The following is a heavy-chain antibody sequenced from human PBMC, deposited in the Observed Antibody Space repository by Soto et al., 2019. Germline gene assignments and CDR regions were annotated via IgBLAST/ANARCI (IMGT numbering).Heavy chain of an antibody. CDR3: ERGGYGDH. CDR1: GYTFTSYG. D-gene: IGHD1-1*01. V-gene: IGHV1-18*01. J-gene: IGHJ4*02. CDR2: ISAHNGNT. Sequence: QVHLVQSGAEVKKPGASVKVSCKASGYTFTSYGITWVRQAPGQGLEWMGWISAHNGNTDFAQKLQGRVIVTRDTSTSTAYMELRCLITDVTAVYYCERGGYGDHWGQGAAVTVSS.